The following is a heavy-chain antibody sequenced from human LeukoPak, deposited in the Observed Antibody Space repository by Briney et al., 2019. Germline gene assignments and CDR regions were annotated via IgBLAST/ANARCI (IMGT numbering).Heavy chain of an antibody. J-gene: IGHJ1*01. V-gene: IGHV3-7*01. Sequence: GGSLTLSCAAPGFTFTFSWMTWVRQAPGRGLEWVANINKEGNRKYYVDSVKGRFAISRDNANNSMLLQMTSLRAEDASVYFCARDAGWGYYDLWGQGTPVTVSS. CDR3: ARDAGWGYYDL. CDR2: INKEGNRK. CDR1: GFTFTFSW. D-gene: IGHD3-22*01.